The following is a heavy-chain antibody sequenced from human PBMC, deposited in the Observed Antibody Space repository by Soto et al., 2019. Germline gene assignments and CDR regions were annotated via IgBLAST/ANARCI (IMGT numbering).Heavy chain of an antibody. CDR2: IKQDGSEQ. J-gene: IGHJ4*02. CDR1: GFTFSSYW. CDR3: ARGLGYCSGGSCNSY. V-gene: IGHV3-7*03. Sequence: GGSLRLSCAASGFTFSSYWMSWVRQAPGKGLEWVANIKQDGSEQYYVDSLKGRFTISRDNARNSLYLQMNSLRADDTAVYYCARGLGYCSGGSCNSYWGQGTLVTVSS. D-gene: IGHD2-15*01.